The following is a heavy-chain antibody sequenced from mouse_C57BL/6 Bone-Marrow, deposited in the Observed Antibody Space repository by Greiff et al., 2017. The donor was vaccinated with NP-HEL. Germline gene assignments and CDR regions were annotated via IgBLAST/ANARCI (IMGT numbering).Heavy chain of an antibody. V-gene: IGHV1-63*01. CDR1: GYTFTNYW. D-gene: IGHD1-1*01. CDR2: IYPGGGYT. Sequence: VQGVESGAELVRPGTSVKMSCKASGYTFTNYWIGWAKQRPGHGLEWIGDIYPGGGYTNYNEKFKGKATLTADKSSSTAYMQFSSLTSEDSAIYYCARWTGIGSSYLDYWGQGTTLTVSS. J-gene: IGHJ2*01. CDR3: ARWTGIGSSYLDY.